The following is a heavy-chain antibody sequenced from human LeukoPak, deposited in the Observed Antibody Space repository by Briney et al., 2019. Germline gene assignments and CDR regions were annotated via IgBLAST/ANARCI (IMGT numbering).Heavy chain of an antibody. CDR2: IYYSGST. J-gene: IGHJ6*02. V-gene: IGHV4-59*08. Sequence: PSETLSLTCTVSGGSISSYYWSWIRQPPGKGLEWIGYIYYSGSTMYNPSLKSRVTISVDTSKNQFSLNLSSVTAADTAVYYCARSLLLLAGTYYYGMDVWGQGTTVTVSS. CDR1: GGSISSYY. D-gene: IGHD6-19*01. CDR3: ARSLLLLAGTYYYGMDV.